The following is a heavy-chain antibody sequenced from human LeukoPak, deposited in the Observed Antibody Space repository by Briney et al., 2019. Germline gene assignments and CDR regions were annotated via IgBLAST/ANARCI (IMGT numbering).Heavy chain of an antibody. CDR3: ARRPLYSSGWYYFDH. CDR1: GYSFTSYW. J-gene: IGHJ4*02. D-gene: IGHD6-19*01. Sequence: GASLKISSKVSGYSFTSYWISWVRQMPGKGLEWMGRIDPSDSYTKYSPPFQGHVTISADKSISTVYLQWSSLKASDTAMYYCARRPLYSSGWYYFDHWGQGTLVTVSS. V-gene: IGHV5-10-1*01. CDR2: IDPSDSYT.